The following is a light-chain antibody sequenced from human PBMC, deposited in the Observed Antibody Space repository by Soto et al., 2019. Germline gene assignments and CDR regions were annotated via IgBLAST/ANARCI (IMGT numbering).Light chain of an antibody. CDR1: QSVSSY. Sequence: TVLTQSPATLSLSPGERATLSCRASQSVSSYLAWYQQKPGQAPRLLIYDASNRATDVPARFSGSGSGTDFTLTINSLEPEDFAVYYCQQRVNWPPITFGQGTRLEI. CDR3: QQRVNWPPIT. V-gene: IGKV3-11*01. J-gene: IGKJ5*01. CDR2: DAS.